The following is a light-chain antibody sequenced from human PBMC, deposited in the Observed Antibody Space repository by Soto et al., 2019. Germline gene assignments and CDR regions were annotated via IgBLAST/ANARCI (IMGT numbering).Light chain of an antibody. Sequence: DIQMTQSPSSLSASVGDRVTVTCRAGQSISIYLNWYQQRPGKAPKLLIYSSSTLQTGVPSRFSGSGSGTDFTLTISSLQPEDFAPYYCQQSYNGPFTFGSGTKVDI. J-gene: IGKJ3*01. CDR3: QQSYNGPFT. V-gene: IGKV1-39*01. CDR1: QSISIY. CDR2: SSS.